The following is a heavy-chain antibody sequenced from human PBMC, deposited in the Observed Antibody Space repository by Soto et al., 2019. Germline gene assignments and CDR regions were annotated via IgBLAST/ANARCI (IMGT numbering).Heavy chain of an antibody. CDR3: ARQALTAAMDYYHYYGMDV. CDR1: GGSISSSSYY. D-gene: IGHD3-16*01. CDR2: IYYSGST. Sequence: PSETLSLTCTVSGGSISSSSYYWGWIRQPPGKGLEWIGSIYYSGSTYYNPSLKSRVTISVDTSKNQFSLKLSSVTAADTAVYYCARQALTAAMDYYHYYGMDVWGQGTTVTVSS. V-gene: IGHV4-39*01. J-gene: IGHJ6*02.